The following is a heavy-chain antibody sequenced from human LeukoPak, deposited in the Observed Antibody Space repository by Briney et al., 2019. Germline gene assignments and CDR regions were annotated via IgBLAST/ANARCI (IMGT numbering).Heavy chain of an antibody. Sequence: ASVRVSCKASGYTFTSYDINWVRQATGQGLEWMGWMNPNSGNTGYAQKFQGRVTMTRNTSISTAYMELSSLRSDDTAVYYCARDNSRRAFDIWGQGTTVTVSS. J-gene: IGHJ3*02. CDR3: ARDNSRRAFDI. CDR1: GYTFTSYD. CDR2: MNPNSGNT. V-gene: IGHV1-8*01.